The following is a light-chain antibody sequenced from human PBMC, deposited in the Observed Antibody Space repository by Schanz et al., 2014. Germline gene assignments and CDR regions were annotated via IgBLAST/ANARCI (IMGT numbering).Light chain of an antibody. Sequence: ALTQPPSASGSPGQSVTISCTGTSSDVGGYNYVSWYQQHPGKAPKLMIYEVSKRPSGVPDRFSGSKSGNTASLTVSGLQAEDEADYYCQSYDTSLSGRIFGGGTKLTVL. V-gene: IGLV2-8*01. CDR2: EVS. J-gene: IGLJ2*01. CDR1: SSDVGGYNY. CDR3: QSYDTSLSGRI.